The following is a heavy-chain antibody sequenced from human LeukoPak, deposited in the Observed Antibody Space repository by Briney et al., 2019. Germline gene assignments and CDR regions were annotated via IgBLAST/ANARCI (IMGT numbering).Heavy chain of an antibody. Sequence: GSLRLSCAASGFPFSSYAMHWVRQAPGKGLEWVALISYDGGNKYYADSVKGRFTISRDNSKNTLYLQMNSLRAEDTAVYYCRFGEISLDYWGQGTLVTVSS. CDR1: GFPFSSYA. CDR3: RFGEISLDY. D-gene: IGHD3-10*01. J-gene: IGHJ4*02. CDR2: ISYDGGNK. V-gene: IGHV3-30-3*01.